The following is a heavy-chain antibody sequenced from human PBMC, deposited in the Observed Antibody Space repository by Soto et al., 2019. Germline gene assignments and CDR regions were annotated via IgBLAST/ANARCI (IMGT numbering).Heavy chain of an antibody. CDR3: ARRPGLARLGIDF. J-gene: IGHJ4*02. Sequence: QVQLVQSGGEVRKPGASVKVSCKASGYSFTNYGITWVRQAPGQGLEWIGWISGYNANTNYAQKFQGRVSMTTDTSTNTFYMDLRSLTSDDTALYYCARRPGLARLGIDFWGQGTLVTVSS. CDR2: ISGYNANT. D-gene: IGHD6-6*01. CDR1: GYSFTNYG. V-gene: IGHV1-18*01.